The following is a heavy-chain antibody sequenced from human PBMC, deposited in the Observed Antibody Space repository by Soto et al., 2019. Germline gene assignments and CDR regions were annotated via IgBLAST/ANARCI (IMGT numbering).Heavy chain of an antibody. J-gene: IGHJ5*02. Sequence: PSVTLSHTCAVYGGSFSGYYWSWISKHPGKGLEWIGEINHSGSTNYNPSLKSRVTISVDTSKNQFSLKLSSVTAADTAVYYCARVRRSSSWVPSYNWFAPWGQGTLVTVSS. CDR3: ARVRRSSSWVPSYNWFAP. CDR1: GGSFSGYY. D-gene: IGHD6-13*01. CDR2: INHSGST. V-gene: IGHV4-34*01.